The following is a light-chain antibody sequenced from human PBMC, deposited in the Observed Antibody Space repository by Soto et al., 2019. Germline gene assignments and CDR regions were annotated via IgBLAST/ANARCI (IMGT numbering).Light chain of an antibody. CDR1: SSDIGGCNY. J-gene: IGLJ2*01. CDR3: CSYAGSYTSVI. CDR2: DVT. V-gene: IGLV2-11*01. Sequence: QSALTQPASVSGSPGQSITISCTGTSSDIGGCNYVSWYQQHPGKAPKLMIYDVTKRPSGVPDRFSGSKSGNTASLTISGLQAEDEADYNCCSYAGSYTSVIFGGGTQLTVL.